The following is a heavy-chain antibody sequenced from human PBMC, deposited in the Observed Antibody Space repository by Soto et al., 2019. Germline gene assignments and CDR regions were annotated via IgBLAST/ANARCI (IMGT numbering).Heavy chain of an antibody. J-gene: IGHJ5*02. CDR1: GGTFSSYA. Sequence: SVKVSCKASGGTFSSYAITWVRQAPGQGLEWMGGTIPVFGKPNYAQKFQGRVTITADESTSTAYMELSSLRSEDTAVYYCARDVIAVVVSATRAEGRFDPWGQGTLVTVSS. CDR2: TIPVFGKP. V-gene: IGHV1-69*13. D-gene: IGHD2-15*01. CDR3: ARDVIAVVVSATRAEGRFDP.